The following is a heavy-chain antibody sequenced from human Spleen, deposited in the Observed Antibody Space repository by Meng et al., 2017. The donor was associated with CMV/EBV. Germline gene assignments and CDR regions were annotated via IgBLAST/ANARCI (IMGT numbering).Heavy chain of an antibody. CDR1: RFTFSNYW. CDR3: ARALGAAECS. CDR2: IKQDGSEM. J-gene: IGHJ5*02. D-gene: IGHD6-13*01. V-gene: IGHV3-7*01. Sequence: GGSLRLSCAASRFTFSNYWMHWVRQAPGRGLEWVANIKQDGSEMYYVDSVKGRFTISRDNAKNSLYLQMSSLRAEDTAVYYCARALGAAECSWGQGTLVTVPQ.